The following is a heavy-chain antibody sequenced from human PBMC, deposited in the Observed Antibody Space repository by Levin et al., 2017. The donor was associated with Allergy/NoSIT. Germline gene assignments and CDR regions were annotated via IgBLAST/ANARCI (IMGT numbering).Heavy chain of an antibody. J-gene: IGHJ4*02. Sequence: PGGSLRLSCAASGLTFNNYAMNWVRQAPGNGLEWVSTINANGDATYYADSVKGRFTISRDNSKNTLFLQMNSLRAEDTAEYYCAKYCAGSRCYEGFDQWGQGTLVIVSS. V-gene: IGHV3-23*01. D-gene: IGHD2-2*01. CDR3: AKYCAGSRCYEGFDQ. CDR1: GLTFNNYA. CDR2: INANGDAT.